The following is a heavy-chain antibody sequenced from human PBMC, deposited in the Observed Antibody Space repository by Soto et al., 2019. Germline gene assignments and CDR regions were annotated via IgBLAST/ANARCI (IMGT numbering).Heavy chain of an antibody. CDR1: GGSISSSSYY. D-gene: IGHD6-19*01. V-gene: IGHV4-39*01. Sequence: SETLSLTCTVSGGSISSSSYYWGWIRQPPGKGLEWIGSIYYSGSTYYNPSLKSRVTISVDTSKNQFSLKLSSVTAADTAVYYCASPTLTGYSSGWIVDYWGQGTLVTVSS. J-gene: IGHJ4*02. CDR3: ASPTLTGYSSGWIVDY. CDR2: IYYSGST.